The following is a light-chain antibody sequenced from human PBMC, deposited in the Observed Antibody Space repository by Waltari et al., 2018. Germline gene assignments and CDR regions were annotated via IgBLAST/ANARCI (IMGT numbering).Light chain of an antibody. V-gene: IGLV1-47*01. CDR3: AAWDDTLSGVV. J-gene: IGLJ2*01. CDR1: SPHIGSNY. CDR2: RNN. Sequence: QFVLTPPPSGSGTPGQRVTISCSGSSPHIGSNYVYWYQQLPGTAPRLPIYRNNQRPSGVPARFSGSKSGTSASLAISGLRSDDEADYYCAAWDDTLSGVVFGGGTKLTVL.